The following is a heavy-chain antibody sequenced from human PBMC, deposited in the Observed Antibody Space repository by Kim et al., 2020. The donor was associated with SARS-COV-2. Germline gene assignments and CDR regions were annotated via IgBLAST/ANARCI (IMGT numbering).Heavy chain of an antibody. CDR3: ARGDG. J-gene: IGHJ4*02. V-gene: IGHV1-3*01. CDR2: NDGNGNK. Sequence: NDGNGNKKYSQKVEGRGTSTRDTAASTAYMELSSLRSEDTAVYYCARGDGWGQGTLVTVSS. D-gene: IGHD3-16*01.